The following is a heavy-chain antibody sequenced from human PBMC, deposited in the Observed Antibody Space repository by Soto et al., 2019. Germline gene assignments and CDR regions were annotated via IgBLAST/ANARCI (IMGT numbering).Heavy chain of an antibody. D-gene: IGHD1-1*01. CDR2: INPSGGGT. V-gene: IGHV1-46*01. CDR3: ARDRSTTTSESGYYFDY. J-gene: IGHJ4*02. CDR1: GYTVSSDG. Sequence: ASVKVCCKASGYTVSSDGISWGRQAPGQGLEWMGIINPSGGGTSYAEKFQGRVTMTRDTSTSTVYMELSRLRSEDTAVYYCARDRSTTTSESGYYFDYWGQGTLVTVSS.